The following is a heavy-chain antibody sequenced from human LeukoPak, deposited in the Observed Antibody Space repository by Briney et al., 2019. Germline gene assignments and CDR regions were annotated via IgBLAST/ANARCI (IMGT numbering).Heavy chain of an antibody. J-gene: IGHJ5*02. CDR2: FDPEDGET. CDR3: ARDLIGLPRNWFDP. V-gene: IGHV1-24*01. Sequence: ASVKVSCKVSGYTLTELSMHWVRQAPGKGLEWMGGFDPEDGETIYAQKFQGRVTMTEDTSTDTAYMELSSLRSEDTAVYYCARDLIGLPRNWFDPWGQGTLVTVSS. CDR1: GYTLTELS. D-gene: IGHD5-12*01.